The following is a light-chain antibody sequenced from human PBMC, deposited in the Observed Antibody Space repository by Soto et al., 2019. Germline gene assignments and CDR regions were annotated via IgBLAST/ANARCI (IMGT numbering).Light chain of an antibody. Sequence: EIVLTQSPATLSLSPGERATLSCRASQSVRYDYLAWYRQIPGQPPSLLIYDASTRAPGIPDRFSGSGSGTDFTLTIGRLEPEDFAVYYCQHYGSSTAFGQGTRWIS. CDR1: QSVRYDY. V-gene: IGKV3-20*01. CDR2: DAS. CDR3: QHYGSSTA. J-gene: IGKJ1*01.